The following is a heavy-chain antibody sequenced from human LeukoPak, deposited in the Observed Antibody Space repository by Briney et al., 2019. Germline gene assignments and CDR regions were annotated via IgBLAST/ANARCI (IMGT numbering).Heavy chain of an antibody. CDR2: IIPIFGTA. J-gene: IGHJ3*02. CDR3: AKGGSGSYYNLGNDAFDI. CDR1: GGTFSSYA. D-gene: IGHD3-10*01. V-gene: IGHV1-69*13. Sequence: SVKVSCKASGGTFSSYAISWVRQAPGQGLEWMGGIIPIFGTANYAQKFQGRVTITADESTSTAYMELSSLRSEDTAVYYCAKGGSGSYYNLGNDAFDIWGQGTMVTVSS.